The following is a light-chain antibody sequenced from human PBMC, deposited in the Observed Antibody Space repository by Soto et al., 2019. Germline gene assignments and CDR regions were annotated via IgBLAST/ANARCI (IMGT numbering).Light chain of an antibody. CDR1: QGINSF. CDR2: AAS. CDR3: QQYYSYPT. Sequence: IQLTQSPSSLSASVGDRVTITCRASQGINSFLAWYQQKPGKAPKLLIYAASTLQSGVPSRFSGSGSGTDFTLTISCLQSEDFATYYCQQYYSYPTFGQGTKVDIK. J-gene: IGKJ1*01. V-gene: IGKV1-9*01.